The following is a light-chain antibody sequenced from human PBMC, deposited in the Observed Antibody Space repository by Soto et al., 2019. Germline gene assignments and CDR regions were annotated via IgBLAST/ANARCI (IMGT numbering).Light chain of an antibody. Sequence: DIQMTQSPSSLSASVGDRVTITCQASQDISNYLNWYQQKPGKAPELLIYDASNLETGVPSRFSGSGSGTEFTFTISSLQPEDISTYYCQQYDNLTSLTFGGGTKVEIK. CDR1: QDISNY. CDR3: QQYDNLTSLT. V-gene: IGKV1-33*01. CDR2: DAS. J-gene: IGKJ4*01.